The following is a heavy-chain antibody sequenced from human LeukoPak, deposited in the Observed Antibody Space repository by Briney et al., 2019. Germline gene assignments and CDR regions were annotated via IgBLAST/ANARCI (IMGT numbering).Heavy chain of an antibody. J-gene: IGHJ4*02. Sequence: SETLSLTCTVSGGSMSSYYWSWIRQPPGKRLEWIGYVSSSGSTNYNPSLKSRVTISVDTSKNKFSLKLSSVTAADTAVYFCARGGATQYYYWGQGTLVTVSS. V-gene: IGHV4-59*01. CDR1: GGSMSSYY. CDR3: ARGGATQYYY. CDR2: VSSSGST. D-gene: IGHD2-15*01.